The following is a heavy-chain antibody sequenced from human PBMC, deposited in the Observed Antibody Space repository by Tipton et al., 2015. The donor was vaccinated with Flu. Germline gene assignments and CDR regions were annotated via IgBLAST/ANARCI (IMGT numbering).Heavy chain of an antibody. CDR2: IYHSGST. J-gene: IGHJ4*02. CDR3: ARDAAYSGNFD. D-gene: IGHD1-26*01. CDR1: GYSITSGYY. Sequence: TLSLTCAVSGYSITSGYYWGWVRQPPGKGLEWTGTIYHSGSTNYNPSLKSRVTISVDTSKNQFSLNLSSVTAADTAVYYCARDAAYSGNFDWGQGTLVTVSS. V-gene: IGHV4-38-2*01.